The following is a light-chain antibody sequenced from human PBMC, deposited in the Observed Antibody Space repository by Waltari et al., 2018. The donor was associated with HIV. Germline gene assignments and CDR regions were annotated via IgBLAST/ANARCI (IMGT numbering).Light chain of an antibody. CDR2: EVS. CDR1: SSDVGNYNR. Sequence: QSALTQPPSVSGSPGQSVTISCTGTSSDVGNYNRVSWYQQPPGSAPKLVIYEVSNRPSGVPRRFSGSKSGNTASLTISGLQAEDEADYYCSSYTSSNTFVVFGGGTKLTVL. V-gene: IGLV2-18*02. J-gene: IGLJ2*01. CDR3: SSYTSSNTFVV.